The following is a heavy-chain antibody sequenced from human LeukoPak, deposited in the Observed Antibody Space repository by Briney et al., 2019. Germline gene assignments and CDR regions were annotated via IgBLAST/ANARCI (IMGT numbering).Heavy chain of an antibody. J-gene: IGHJ4*02. V-gene: IGHV3-48*03. D-gene: IGHD6-19*01. CDR1: GFAFNSYE. CDR2: ISSSGSIK. CDR3: ARARYTSGWETLDY. Sequence: GGSLRLSCIASGFAFNSYEMNWVRQAPGKGLEWVSYISSSGSIKHYADSVKGRFTISRDNAKNSLYLQMNSLRAEDTAVYYCARARYTSGWETLDYWGQGTLVTVSS.